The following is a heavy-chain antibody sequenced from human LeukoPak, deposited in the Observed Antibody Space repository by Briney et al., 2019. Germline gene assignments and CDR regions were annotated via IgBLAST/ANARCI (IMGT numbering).Heavy chain of an antibody. CDR1: GFTFSNSW. Sequence: GGSLRLSCAASGFTFSNSWMSWVCQAPRQGREWVGRIKTNTDRGTTHYAAPVKGRFTISRDDSKTTLYLQMNSLKTGDTAVYYCSTDGDFDYWGQGTLVTVSS. CDR3: STDGDFDY. V-gene: IGHV3-15*01. CDR2: IKTNTDRGTT. D-gene: IGHD3-3*01. J-gene: IGHJ4*02.